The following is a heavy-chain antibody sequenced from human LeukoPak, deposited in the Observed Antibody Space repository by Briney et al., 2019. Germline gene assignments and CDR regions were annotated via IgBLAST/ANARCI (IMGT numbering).Heavy chain of an antibody. Sequence: GGSLRLSCAASGFTFSTYSMNWVRQAPGKGLEWVSHISTSSSTIYYADSVKGRFTISRDNAKNSLYLQMNSLRDEDTAVYYCARGGLEWLSYWGQGTLVTVSS. D-gene: IGHD6-19*01. V-gene: IGHV3-48*02. CDR3: ARGGLEWLSY. CDR2: ISTSSSTI. J-gene: IGHJ4*02. CDR1: GFTFSTYS.